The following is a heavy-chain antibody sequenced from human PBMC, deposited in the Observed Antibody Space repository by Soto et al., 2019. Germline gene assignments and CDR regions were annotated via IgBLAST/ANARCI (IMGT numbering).Heavy chain of an antibody. J-gene: IGHJ4*02. CDR2: IYYSGST. V-gene: IGHV4-31*03. CDR3: ARGVTMVRGVIHTPYFDY. CDR1: GGSISSGGYY. Sequence: QVQLQESGPGLVKPSQTLSLTCTVSGGSISSGGYYWSWIRQHPGKGLEWIGYIYYSGSTYYNPSLECRLTLSVDTSKNQVSLKLSSVTAADTAVYYCARGVTMVRGVIHTPYFDYWGQGTLVTVSS. D-gene: IGHD3-10*01.